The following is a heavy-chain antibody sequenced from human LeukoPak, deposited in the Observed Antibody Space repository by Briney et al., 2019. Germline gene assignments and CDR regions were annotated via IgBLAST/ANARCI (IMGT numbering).Heavy chain of an antibody. J-gene: IGHJ4*02. CDR2: ISGGGGST. Sequence: GGSLRLSCAASGFTFTSYSMNWVRQAPGKGLEWVSTISGGGGSTYYADSVKGRFTISRDNSKNTLYLQVNSLRAEDTAVYYCAKGGKWDVTPFDYRGQGTLVTVSS. CDR3: AKGGKWDVTPFDY. CDR1: GFTFTSYS. V-gene: IGHV3-23*01. D-gene: IGHD1-26*01.